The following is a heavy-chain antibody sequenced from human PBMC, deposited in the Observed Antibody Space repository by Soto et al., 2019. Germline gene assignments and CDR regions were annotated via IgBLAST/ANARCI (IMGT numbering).Heavy chain of an antibody. CDR2: MIPIFGTA. Sequence: QVQLVQSGAEVKKPGSSVKVSCKASGGTFSSYAISWVRQAPGQGLEWMGGMIPIFGTANYAQKFQGRVTITADESTSTAYMELSSLRSEDTAVYYCARSSPLDLYCSSTSCYHYFDYWGQGTLVTVSS. CDR1: GGTFSSYA. V-gene: IGHV1-69*01. D-gene: IGHD2-2*01. J-gene: IGHJ4*02. CDR3: ARSSPLDLYCSSTSCYHYFDY.